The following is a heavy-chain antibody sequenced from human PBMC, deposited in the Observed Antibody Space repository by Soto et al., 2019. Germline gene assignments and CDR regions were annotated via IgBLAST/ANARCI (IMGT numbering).Heavy chain of an antibody. CDR2: ISYDGNNK. Sequence: QVQLVESGGGVVQPGRSLRLSCAASGFTFSRYGIHWVRQAPGKGLEWVAVISYDGNNKYYADSVKGRFTISRDNSNSTVNLQMNSLRPEDTAVYYCAKDYGGNIYGSINYVFHYWGQGTLVTVSS. D-gene: IGHD3-10*01. CDR3: AKDYGGNIYGSINYVFHY. CDR1: GFTFSRYG. V-gene: IGHV3-30*18. J-gene: IGHJ4*02.